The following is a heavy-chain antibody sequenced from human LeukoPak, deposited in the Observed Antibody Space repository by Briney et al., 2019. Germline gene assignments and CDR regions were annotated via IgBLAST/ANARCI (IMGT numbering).Heavy chain of an antibody. D-gene: IGHD4-17*01. V-gene: IGHV3-21*01. CDR1: GFTFSSYS. CDR3: ARDLHGDYVDFDY. CDR2: ISSSNSYI. Sequence: GGSLRLSCAASGFTFSSYSMNWVRQAPGKGLEWVSSISSSNSYIYYADSVKGRFTISRDNAKNSLYLQMNSLRAEDTAVYYCARDLHGDYVDFDYWGQGTLVTVSS. J-gene: IGHJ4*02.